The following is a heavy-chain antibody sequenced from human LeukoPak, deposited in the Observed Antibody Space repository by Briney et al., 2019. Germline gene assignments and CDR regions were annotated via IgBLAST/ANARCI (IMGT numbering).Heavy chain of an antibody. D-gene: IGHD4-23*01. CDR1: GGSIMVAAYS. CDR3: ARGYGDNSGAFDM. Sequence: PPETLTLTCTVSGGSIMVAAYSWSWIRQPPGKGLEWIGYIYYSGRSYYNPSLKSRVTISLDRSKNQFSLRLSSVTAADTAVYFCARGYGDNSGAFDMGGQETLVTVSS. CDR2: IYYSGRS. J-gene: IGHJ3*02. V-gene: IGHV4-30-2*01.